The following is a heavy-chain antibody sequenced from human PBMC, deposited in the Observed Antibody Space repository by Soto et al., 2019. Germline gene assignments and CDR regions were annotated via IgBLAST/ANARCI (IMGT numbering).Heavy chain of an antibody. CDR1: GLFVSNNY. Sequence: PGGSLRLSCAASGLFVSNNYMIWVRQAPGKGLEWVSVTHSGGSTDYADSVKDRFFISRDNLKNTMYLQMSSLRAEDTAFYFCARAAAGGPFDYWGPGT. D-gene: IGHD6-13*01. J-gene: IGHJ4*02. V-gene: IGHV3-66*01. CDR2: THSGGST. CDR3: ARAAAGGPFDY.